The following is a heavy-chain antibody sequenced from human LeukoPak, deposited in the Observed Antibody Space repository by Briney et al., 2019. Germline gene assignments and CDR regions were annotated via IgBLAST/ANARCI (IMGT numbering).Heavy chain of an antibody. CDR1: GGSFSGYY. Sequence: NSSETLSLTCAVYGGSFSGYYWSWIRQPPGKGLEWIGEINHSGSTNYNPSLKSRVTISVDTSKNQFSLKLSSVTAADTAVYYCARHGGYDFWSGYRDYGAQEPLVTVPS. CDR3: ARHGGYDFWSGYRDY. D-gene: IGHD3-3*01. CDR2: INHSGST. J-gene: IGHJ4*02. V-gene: IGHV4-34*01.